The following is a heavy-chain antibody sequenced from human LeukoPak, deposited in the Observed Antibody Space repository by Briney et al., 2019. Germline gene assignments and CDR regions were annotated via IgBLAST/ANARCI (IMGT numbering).Heavy chain of an antibody. D-gene: IGHD5-12*01. V-gene: IGHV4-34*01. CDR1: GGSFSGYY. CDR2: INHSGST. CDR3: ASRIVPSSDFDY. Sequence: SETLSLTCAVYGGSFSGYYWSWIRQPPGKGLEWIGEINHSGSTNYNPSLKSRVTISVDTSKNQFSLKLSSVTVADTAVYYCASRIVPSSDFDYWGQGTLVAVSS. J-gene: IGHJ4*02.